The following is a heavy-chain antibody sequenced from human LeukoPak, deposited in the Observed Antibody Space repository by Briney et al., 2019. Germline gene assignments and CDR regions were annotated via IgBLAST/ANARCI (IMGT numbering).Heavy chain of an antibody. CDR1: GYTLTELS. CDR3: ASLKNYYDSSGYLVTDAFDM. J-gene: IGHJ3*02. D-gene: IGHD3-22*01. Sequence: ASVKVSCKVSGYTLTELSMHWVRQAPGKGLEWMGGFDPEDGETIYAQKFQGRVTMTEDTSTDTAYMELSSLRSEDTAVYYCASLKNYYDSSGYLVTDAFDMWGQGTMVIVSS. CDR2: FDPEDGET. V-gene: IGHV1-24*01.